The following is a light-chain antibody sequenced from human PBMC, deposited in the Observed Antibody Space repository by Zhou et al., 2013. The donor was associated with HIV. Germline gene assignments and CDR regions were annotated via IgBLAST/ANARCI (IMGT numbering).Light chain of an antibody. CDR3: QLYNNWPPTWT. V-gene: IGKV3-15*01. J-gene: IGKJ1*01. CDR2: GAV. CDR1: QTVSSN. Sequence: EVVLTQFPGTLSLAPGDSVTVACRASQTVSSNLAWYQQKPGQSPRLLIYGAVTRATGVPDRFSGSGSETEFSLSISNLQTEDFAVYYCQLYNNWPPTWTFGQGTKVE.